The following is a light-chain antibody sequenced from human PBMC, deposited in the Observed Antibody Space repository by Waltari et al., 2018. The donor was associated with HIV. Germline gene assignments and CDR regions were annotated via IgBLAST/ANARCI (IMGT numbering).Light chain of an antibody. J-gene: IGLJ3*02. Sequence: SYELTQPPSVSVSPGQTARITCSGDALQKQFAYWYQQKPGQAPLMVIYKDNKRPSGIPDRFSGSMSGTTVTLIISGVQAEDEADYYCESADDSGDYWVFGGGTKLSVL. CDR3: ESADDSGDYWV. CDR2: KDN. V-gene: IGLV3-25*03. CDR1: ALQKQF.